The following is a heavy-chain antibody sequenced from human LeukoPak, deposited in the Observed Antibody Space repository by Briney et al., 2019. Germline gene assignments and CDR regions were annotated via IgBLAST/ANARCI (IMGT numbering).Heavy chain of an antibody. Sequence: ASVKVSCKASGYTFTGYYMHWVRQAPGQGLEWMGWINPNSGGTNYAQKFQGRVTTTRDTSISTAYMELSRLRSDDTAVYYCASVLGSSGWYGIDYWGQGTLVTVSS. CDR2: INPNSGGT. D-gene: IGHD6-19*01. J-gene: IGHJ4*02. CDR3: ASVLGSSGWYGIDY. CDR1: GYTFTGYY. V-gene: IGHV1-2*02.